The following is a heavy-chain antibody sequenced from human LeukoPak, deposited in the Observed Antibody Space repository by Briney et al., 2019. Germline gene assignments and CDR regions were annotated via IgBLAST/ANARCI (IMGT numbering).Heavy chain of an antibody. CDR3: AKDMYASGSRYYYYGMDV. D-gene: IGHD3-10*01. CDR2: ISNSGGST. CDR1: GFTFSSYD. V-gene: IGHV3-23*01. J-gene: IGHJ6*02. Sequence: GGSLRLSCAASGFTFSSYDMSWVRQAPGKGLEWVTAISNSGGSTYYADSVKGRFTISRDNSKNTLYLQMNSLRAEDTALYYCAKDMYASGSRYYYYGMDVWGQGTTVTVSS.